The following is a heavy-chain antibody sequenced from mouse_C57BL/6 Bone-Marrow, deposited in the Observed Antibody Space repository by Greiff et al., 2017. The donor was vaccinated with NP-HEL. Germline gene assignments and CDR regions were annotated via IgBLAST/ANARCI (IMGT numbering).Heavy chain of an antibody. CDR3: ATPGSSYLYAMDY. CDR2: IWTGGGT. Sequence: VMLVESGPGLVAPSQSLSITCTVSGFSLTSYAISWVRQPPGKGLEWLGVIWTGGGTNYNSALKSRLSISKDNSKSQVFLKMNSLQTDDTARYYCATPGSSYLYAMDYWGQGTSVTVSS. J-gene: IGHJ4*01. V-gene: IGHV2-9-1*01. D-gene: IGHD1-1*01. CDR1: GFSLTSYA.